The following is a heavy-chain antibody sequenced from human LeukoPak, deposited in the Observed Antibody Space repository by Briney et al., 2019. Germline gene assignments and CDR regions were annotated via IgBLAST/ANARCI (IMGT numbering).Heavy chain of an antibody. Sequence: GGSLRLSCAASGFTFNNYNMNWVRQAPGKALEWVSSITSGGAYIFYADSVKGRFTISRDNAKDSLYLQMNSLGPEDTAVYYCARDPYSGNYGNYYYYYMDVWGKGTTVTISS. CDR1: GFTFNNYN. CDR3: ARDPYSGNYGNYYYYYMDV. V-gene: IGHV3-21*01. D-gene: IGHD1-26*01. J-gene: IGHJ6*03. CDR2: ITSGGAYI.